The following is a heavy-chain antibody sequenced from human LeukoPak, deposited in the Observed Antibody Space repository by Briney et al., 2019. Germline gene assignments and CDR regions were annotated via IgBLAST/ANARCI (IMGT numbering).Heavy chain of an antibody. Sequence: GGSLRLSCAASGFTFSNYWMNWVRQAPGKGLEWVANIDQDGSEKYYVDSVKGRFTISRDNAKNSLYLQMNSLRAEDTAVYYCARANWGWYFNYWGQGTVVTVSS. CDR3: ARANWGWYFNY. D-gene: IGHD7-27*01. CDR1: GFTFSNYW. J-gene: IGHJ4*02. CDR2: IDQDGSEK. V-gene: IGHV3-7*05.